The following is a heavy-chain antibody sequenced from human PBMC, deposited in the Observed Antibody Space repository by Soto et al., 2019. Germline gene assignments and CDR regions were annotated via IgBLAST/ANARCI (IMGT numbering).Heavy chain of an antibody. CDR1: GCAISGYY. CDR2: IYSSGGT. CDR3: ARGQRFSDSFDP. V-gene: IGHV4-4*07. J-gene: IGHJ5*02. Sequence: SETLSLTCPVSGCAISGYYWTRIRQSAGKGLEWIGRIYSSGGTKYNPSLKSRVTMSLDTSKNQFSLRLSSVTAADTAVYYCARGQRFSDSFDPWGQGTLVPVSS. D-gene: IGHD3-3*01.